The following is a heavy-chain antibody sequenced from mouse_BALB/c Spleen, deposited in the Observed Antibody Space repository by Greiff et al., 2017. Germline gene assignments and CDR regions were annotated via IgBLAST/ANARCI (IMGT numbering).Heavy chain of an antibody. V-gene: IGHV5-17*02. CDR1: GFTFSSFG. J-gene: IGHJ3*01. CDR2: ISSGSSTI. D-gene: IGHD1-1*01. CDR3: ARNLLLRSEGFAY. Sequence: EVHLVESGGGLVQPGGSRKLSCAASGFTFSSFGMHWVRQAPEKGLEWVAYISSGSSTIYYADTVKGRFTISRDNPKNTLFLQMTSLRSEDTAMYYCARNLLLRSEGFAYWGQGTLVTVSA.